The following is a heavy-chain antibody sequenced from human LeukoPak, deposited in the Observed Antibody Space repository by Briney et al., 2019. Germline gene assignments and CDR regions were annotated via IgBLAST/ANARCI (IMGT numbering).Heavy chain of an antibody. D-gene: IGHD6-13*01. V-gene: IGHV4-4*02. Sequence: SETLSLTCAVCGGSIRSSNWWSWVRQPPGKGQEWIGEIYHSGSTNYNPSLKSRVTISVDKSKNQFSLKLSSVTAADTAVYYCARDLSIAAPHDAFDIWGQGAMVTVSS. CDR3: ARDLSIAAPHDAFDI. J-gene: IGHJ3*02. CDR1: GGSIRSSNW. CDR2: IYHSGST.